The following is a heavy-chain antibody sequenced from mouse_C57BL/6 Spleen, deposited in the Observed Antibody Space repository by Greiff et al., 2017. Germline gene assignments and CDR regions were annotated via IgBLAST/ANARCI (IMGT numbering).Heavy chain of an antibody. V-gene: IGHV5-4*01. J-gene: IGHJ3*01. CDR1: GFTFSSYA. CDR2: ISDGGSYT. D-gene: IGHD1-1*01. CDR3: AREEKLDYYGSSYEGWFAY. Sequence: EVMLVESGGGLVKPGGSLKLSCAASGFTFSSYAMSWVRQTPEKRLEWVATISDGGSYTYYPENVKGRFTISRDNAKNNLYLQMSHLKSEDTAMYYCAREEKLDYYGSSYEGWFAYWGQGTLVTVSA.